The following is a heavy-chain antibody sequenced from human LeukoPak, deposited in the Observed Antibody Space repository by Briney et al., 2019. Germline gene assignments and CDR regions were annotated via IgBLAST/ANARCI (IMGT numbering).Heavy chain of an antibody. D-gene: IGHD2-2*01. CDR1: GFTFSSYA. J-gene: IGHJ4*02. Sequence: GGSVRLSCAASGFTFSSYAMSWVRQAPGKGLEWVSSISGSGYNTYYANSVKGRFSISKDNSKNTLDLQMNSLRAEDTAVYYCAKDYIGYDQDFDYWGQGTLVTVSS. V-gene: IGHV3-23*01. CDR3: AKDYIGYDQDFDY. CDR2: ISGSGYNT.